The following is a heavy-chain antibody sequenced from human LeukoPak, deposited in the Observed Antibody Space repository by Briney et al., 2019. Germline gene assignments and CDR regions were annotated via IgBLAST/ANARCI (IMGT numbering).Heavy chain of an antibody. CDR2: INTNTGNP. Sequence: ASVKVSCKASGYTFTSYAMSWVRQAPGQGLEWMGWINTNTGNPTYAQGFTGRFVFSLDTSVSTAYLQISSLKAEDTAVYYCASPGYCSGGSCWWFDPWGQGTLVTVSS. V-gene: IGHV7-4-1*02. J-gene: IGHJ5*02. CDR1: GYTFTSYA. D-gene: IGHD2-15*01. CDR3: ASPGYCSGGSCWWFDP.